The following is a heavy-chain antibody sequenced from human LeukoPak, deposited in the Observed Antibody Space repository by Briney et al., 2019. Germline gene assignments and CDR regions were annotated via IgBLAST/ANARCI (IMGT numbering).Heavy chain of an antibody. D-gene: IGHD3-10*01. J-gene: IGHJ4*02. V-gene: IGHV1-2*02. CDR3: AREPSGNYFDY. CDR1: GYTFTGYY. CDR2: INPNSGGT. Sequence: VASVKVSCKAPGYTFTGYYMHWVRQAPGQGLEWMGWINPNSGGTNYAQKFQGRVTMTRDTSISTAYMELSRLRSDDTAVYYCAREPSGNYFDYWGQGTLVTVSS.